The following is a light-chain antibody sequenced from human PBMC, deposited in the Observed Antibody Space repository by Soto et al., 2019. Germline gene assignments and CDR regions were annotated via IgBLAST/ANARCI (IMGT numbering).Light chain of an antibody. Sequence: QSVLTQPASVSGSAGQSITISCTGTSSDVGNYNLVSWYLHHPGKAPKLLIYEDTNRPSGVSNRFSGSRSGNTASLTVSGLQTEDETVYYCCSYAGSSTYVFGTGTKVTVL. J-gene: IGLJ1*01. CDR3: CSYAGSSTYV. CDR1: SSDVGNYNL. V-gene: IGLV2-23*01. CDR2: EDT.